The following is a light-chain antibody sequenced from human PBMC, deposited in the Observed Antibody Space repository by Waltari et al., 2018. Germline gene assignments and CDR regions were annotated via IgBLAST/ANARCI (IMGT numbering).Light chain of an antibody. CDR3: SSYTGNYKSI. CDR1: GSDVGAYNF. J-gene: IGLJ2*01. Sequence: QSALTQVPSASGSPGQSVTISCTGTGSDVGAYNFVSWYQQHPGKAPKLMIYEVDKRPPAAQSVCHGSRYVTEAALTGSGVQAGDEPDYFFSSYTGNYKSIFGGGTKLTVL. V-gene: IGLV2-8*01. CDR2: EVD.